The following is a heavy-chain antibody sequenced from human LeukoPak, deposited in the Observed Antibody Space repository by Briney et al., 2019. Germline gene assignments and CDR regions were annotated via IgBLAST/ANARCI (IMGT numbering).Heavy chain of an antibody. CDR3: ARAGNYDILTGYYTPYYYYYGMDV. D-gene: IGHD3-9*01. J-gene: IGHJ6*02. V-gene: IGHV1-2*04. CDR2: INPNSGGT. CDR1: GYTFTGYY. Sequence: GASVKVSCKASGYTFTGYYMHWVRQAPGQGLEWMGWINPNSGGTNYAQKFQGWVTMTRDTSISTAYMELSRLRSDDTAVYYCARAGNYDILTGYYTPYYYYYGMDVWGQGTTVTVSS.